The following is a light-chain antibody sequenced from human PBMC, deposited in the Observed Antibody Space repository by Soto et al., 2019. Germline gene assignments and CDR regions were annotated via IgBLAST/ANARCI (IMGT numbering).Light chain of an antibody. CDR3: GTWDSSLTAAV. V-gene: IGLV2-14*01. Sequence: QSVLTQPASVSGSPGQSITISCTGASSDVGDYNYVSWYQHHPGKAPKLLIYEVNNRPSGVSDRFSGSKSGNVASLTISWLQAEDEADYYCGTWDSSLTAAVFGGGTKLTVL. J-gene: IGLJ3*02. CDR2: EVN. CDR1: SSDVGDYNY.